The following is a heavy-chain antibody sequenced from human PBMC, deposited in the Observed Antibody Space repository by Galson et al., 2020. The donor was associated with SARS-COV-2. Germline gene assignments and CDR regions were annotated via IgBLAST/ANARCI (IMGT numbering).Heavy chain of an antibody. CDR1: GGSISSYY. CDR3: ARSRYSYGYEAFFDY. J-gene: IGHJ4*02. D-gene: IGHD5-18*01. Sequence: SETLSLTCTVSGGSISSYYWSWIRQPPGKGLEWIGYIYYSGSTNSNPSLKSRVTISVDTSKNQFSLKLSSVTAADTAVYYCARSRYSYGYEAFFDYWGQGTLVTVSS. CDR2: IYYSGST. V-gene: IGHV4-59*01.